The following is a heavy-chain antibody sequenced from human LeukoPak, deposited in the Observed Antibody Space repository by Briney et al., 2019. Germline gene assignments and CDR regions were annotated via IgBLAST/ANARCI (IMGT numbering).Heavy chain of an antibody. CDR1: GGTFSSYA. V-gene: IGHV1-69*05. Sequence: SVKVSCKASGGTFSSYAISWVRQAPGQGLEWMGRIIPIFGTANYAQKFQGRVTITTDESTSTAYMELSSLRSEDTAVYYCARGFNYGSGSYGHWGQGALVTVSS. CDR2: IIPIFGTA. D-gene: IGHD3-10*01. J-gene: IGHJ4*02. CDR3: ARGFNYGSGSYGH.